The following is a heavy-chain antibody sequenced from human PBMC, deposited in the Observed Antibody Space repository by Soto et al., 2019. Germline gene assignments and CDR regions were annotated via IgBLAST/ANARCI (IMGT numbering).Heavy chain of an antibody. CDR1: GFTFSSYG. CDR2: IRCCGVGK. D-gene: IGHD2-15*01. J-gene: IGHJ4*02. CDR3: AKDPGYCSFGRCSRVDY. Sequence: GGSLRLSCAASGFTFSSYGMHWVRQAPGKGLEWVAVIRCCGVGKFYADSVKGRFTISRDNSKNSLYLHMNSLKLEDTAVYYCAKDPGYCSFGRCSRVDYWGQGTLVTVSS. V-gene: IGHV3-33*06.